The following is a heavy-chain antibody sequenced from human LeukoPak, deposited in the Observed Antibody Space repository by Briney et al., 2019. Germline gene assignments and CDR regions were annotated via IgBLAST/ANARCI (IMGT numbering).Heavy chain of an antibody. CDR2: INPSGGST. CDR1: GGTFSSYA. D-gene: IGHD2-15*01. Sequence: ASVKVSCKASGGTFSSYAISWVRQAPGQGLEWMGIINPSGGSTSYAQKFQGRVTMTRDTSTSTVYMELSSLRSEDTAVYYCARDRLVVVANWFDPWGQGTLVTVSS. J-gene: IGHJ5*02. CDR3: ARDRLVVVANWFDP. V-gene: IGHV1-46*01.